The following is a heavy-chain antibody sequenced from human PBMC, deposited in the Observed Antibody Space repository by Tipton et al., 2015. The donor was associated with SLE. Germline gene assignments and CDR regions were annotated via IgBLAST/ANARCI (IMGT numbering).Heavy chain of an antibody. V-gene: IGHV4-61*09. J-gene: IGHJ4*02. CDR1: GYSISSGYY. D-gene: IGHD6-19*01. CDR3: ARDYSSGYFDY. Sequence: TLSLTCAVSGYSISSGYYWGWIRQPAGKGLEWIGHIYTSGSTNYNPSPKSRVTISVDTSKNQFSLKLSSVTAADTAVYYCARDYSSGYFDYWGQGTLVTVSS. CDR2: IYTSGST.